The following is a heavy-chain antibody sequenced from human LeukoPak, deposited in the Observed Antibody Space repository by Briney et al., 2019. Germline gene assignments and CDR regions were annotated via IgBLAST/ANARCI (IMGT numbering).Heavy chain of an antibody. Sequence: GGSLRLSCAASGFTFSSYGMHWVRQAPGKGLEWVAVIWYDESNKYYADSVKGRFTISRDNSKNTLYLQMNSLRAEDTAVYYCARVGGSYYGTYYYYGMDVWGQGTTVTVSS. D-gene: IGHD1-26*01. J-gene: IGHJ6*02. CDR1: GFTFSSYG. V-gene: IGHV3-33*01. CDR3: ARVGGSYYGTYYYYGMDV. CDR2: IWYDESNK.